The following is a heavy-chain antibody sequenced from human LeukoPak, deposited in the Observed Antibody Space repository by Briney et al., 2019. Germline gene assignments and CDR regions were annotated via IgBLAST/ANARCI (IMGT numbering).Heavy chain of an antibody. J-gene: IGHJ4*02. D-gene: IGHD3-10*01. Sequence: ASVKVSCKASGYSFTAFYIHWVRQAPGQGLEWMGWIHPRSGDTRYAQKFQGRVTMARDTSISTVYMDLSSLGSDDTAVYYCARDGEYGAGSYYRGSLDSWGQGILVTVSS. CDR2: IHPRSGDT. CDR3: ARDGEYGAGSYYRGSLDS. CDR1: GYSFTAFY. V-gene: IGHV1-2*02.